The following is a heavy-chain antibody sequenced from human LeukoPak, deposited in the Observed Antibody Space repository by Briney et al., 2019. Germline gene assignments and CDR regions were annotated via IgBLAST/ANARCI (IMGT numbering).Heavy chain of an antibody. CDR3: ARVRSGVATNAFDY. Sequence: PSETLSLTCTVSGGSISGHYWSWIRQPPGRGLEWIGYIFYSGRTDYNPSLKSRVTMSVDTSKNQFSLQLRSVTAADTAVYYCARVRSGVATNAFDYCGQGTLVTVSS. V-gene: IGHV4-59*11. D-gene: IGHD2-8*01. CDR2: IFYSGRT. CDR1: GGSISGHY. J-gene: IGHJ4*02.